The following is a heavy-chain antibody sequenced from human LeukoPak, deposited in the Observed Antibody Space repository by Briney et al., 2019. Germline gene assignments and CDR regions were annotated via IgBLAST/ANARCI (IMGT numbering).Heavy chain of an antibody. CDR2: VHLSGAT. D-gene: IGHD1-26*01. V-gene: IGHV4-4*02. CDR1: GGSITTTNW. J-gene: IGHJ4*02. Sequence: PSETLFLTCAVSGGSITTTNWWSWVRQPPGKGLEWIGEVHLSGATNYNPSLESRVSMSIDKSKNHLSLEVTSVTAADTAIYYCTRESGAFSPFGFWGQGTLLTVSS. CDR3: TRESGAFSPFGF.